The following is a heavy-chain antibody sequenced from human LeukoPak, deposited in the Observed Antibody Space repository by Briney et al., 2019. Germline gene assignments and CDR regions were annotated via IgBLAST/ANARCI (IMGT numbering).Heavy chain of an antibody. Sequence: GGSLRLSCAASGFTFSSYWMSWVRQAPGKGLEWVANIKQDGSEKYYVDSVKGRFTISRDNAKNSLYLQMNSLRAEDTAVYYCARADYYGSGSYYKGYWGQGTLVTVSS. J-gene: IGHJ4*02. CDR1: GFTFSSYW. V-gene: IGHV3-7*01. CDR3: ARADYYGSGSYYKGY. CDR2: IKQDGSEK. D-gene: IGHD3-10*01.